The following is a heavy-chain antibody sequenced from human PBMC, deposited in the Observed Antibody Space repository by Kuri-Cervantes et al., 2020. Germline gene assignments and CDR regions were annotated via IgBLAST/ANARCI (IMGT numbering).Heavy chain of an antibody. J-gene: IGHJ3*01. CDR3: AKARGYYYDSSGD. V-gene: IGHV3-11*01. CDR1: GFTFSDYY. Sequence: GGSLRLSCAASGFTFSDYYMSWIRQAPGKGLEWVSYISSSGSTIYYADSVKGRFTISRDNAKNSLYLQINSLRAEDTAVYYCAKARGYYYDSSGDWGQGTMVTVSS. D-gene: IGHD3-22*01. CDR2: ISSSGSTI.